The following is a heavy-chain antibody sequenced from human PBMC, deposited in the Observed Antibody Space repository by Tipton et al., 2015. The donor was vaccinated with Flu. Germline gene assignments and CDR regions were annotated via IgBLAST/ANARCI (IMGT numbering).Heavy chain of an antibody. CDR1: GGSISTYY. CDR3: ARAPYSDYDTSGSSFDY. CDR2: INYNVGT. J-gene: IGHJ4*02. Sequence: TLSLTCTVSGGSISTYYWSWIRQPPGKGLEWIGFINYNVGTDYNPSLKSRVTISVDTSKNQFSLRLSSVTAADTAVYYCARAPYSDYDTSGSSFDYWGQGTLVTVSS. D-gene: IGHD3-22*01. V-gene: IGHV4-59*01.